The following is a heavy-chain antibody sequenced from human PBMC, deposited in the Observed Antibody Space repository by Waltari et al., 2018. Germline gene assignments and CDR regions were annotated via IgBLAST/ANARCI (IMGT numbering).Heavy chain of an antibody. J-gene: IGHJ4*01. D-gene: IGHD7-27*01. CDR3: TTLDAPWGG. V-gene: IGHV3-15*01. CDR1: GFGFTPAW. Sequence: EVQMVESGGGSMKPGDSLRLSCVASGFGFTPAWRPWGRQAPGKGLEWVGRITSQNDGATTDLAASVRGRFSISRDDSQSMVFLQMNSLRREDTAVYYCTTLDAPWGGWGHGTLVTVSS. CDR2: ITSQNDGATT.